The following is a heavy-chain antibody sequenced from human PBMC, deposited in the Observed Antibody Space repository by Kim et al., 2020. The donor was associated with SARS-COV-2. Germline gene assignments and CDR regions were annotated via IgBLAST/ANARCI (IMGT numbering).Heavy chain of an antibody. CDR2: ISNSGDTI. CDR1: GFTFSSHS. J-gene: IGHJ4*02. D-gene: IGHD3-10*01. V-gene: IGHV3-48*01. Sequence: GGSLRLSCAASGFTFSSHSLNWVRQSPGKGLEWVAHISNSGDTIHYADSVKGRFTISRDKDKNSLYLQMTSRRVEATAVYFCVRDPPAVWGGLDSWGQGT. CDR3: VRDPPAVWGGLDS.